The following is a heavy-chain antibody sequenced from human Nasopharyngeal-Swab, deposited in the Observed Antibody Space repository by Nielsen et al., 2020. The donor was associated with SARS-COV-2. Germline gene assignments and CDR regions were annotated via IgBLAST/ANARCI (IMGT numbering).Heavy chain of an antibody. D-gene: IGHD3-9*01. J-gene: IGHJ4*02. CDR1: GFTFSSYG. Sequence: GESLKISCAASGFTFSSYGMHWVRQAPGKGLEWVAVISYDGSNKYYADSVKGRFTISRDNSKNTLYLQMNSLRAEDTAVYYCTKDEAYYDILTGYYTPDYWGQGTLATVSS. CDR2: ISYDGSNK. V-gene: IGHV3-30*18. CDR3: TKDEAYYDILTGYYTPDY.